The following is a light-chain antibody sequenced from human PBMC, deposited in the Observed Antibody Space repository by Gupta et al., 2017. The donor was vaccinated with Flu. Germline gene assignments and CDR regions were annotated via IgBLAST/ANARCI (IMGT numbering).Light chain of an antibody. J-gene: IGLJ3*02. Sequence: QSALTQPASVSGSPGQSITISCTGTSSDVGGYNYVSWYQQHPGKAPKLRIYEVSNRPSGVSNRFSGSKSGNTDSLTISGLQAEDEAYYDCSSYTSSGTRVFGGGTKLTVL. CDR1: SSDVGGYNY. CDR3: SSYTSSGTRV. V-gene: IGLV2-14*01. CDR2: EVS.